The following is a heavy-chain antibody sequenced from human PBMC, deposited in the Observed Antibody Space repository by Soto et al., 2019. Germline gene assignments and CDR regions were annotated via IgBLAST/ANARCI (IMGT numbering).Heavy chain of an antibody. CDR3: ARLYSGYDTTLYALDV. CDR1: GYTFNSYW. D-gene: IGHD5-12*01. J-gene: IGHJ6*04. V-gene: IGHV5-51*01. CDR2: IYPGDSDT. Sequence: PGESLKISCKGSGYTFNSYWIAWVRQMPGKGLEWMGIIYPGDSDTRYSPSFQGQVTISADKSITTAYLQWSSLKASDTAMYYCARLYSGYDTTLYALDVWGKRTTVTVSS.